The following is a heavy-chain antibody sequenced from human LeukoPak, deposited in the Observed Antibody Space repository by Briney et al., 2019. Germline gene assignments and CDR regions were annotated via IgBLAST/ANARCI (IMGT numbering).Heavy chain of an antibody. D-gene: IGHD2-21*01. CDR1: GFTFSSYW. V-gene: IGHV3-7*01. Sequence: LPGGSLRLSCAASGFTFSSYWMSWVRQAPGKGLEWVANIKQDGSEKYYVDSVKGRFTISRDNAKNSLYLQMNSLRAEDTAVYYCARDFRMWGFEPSDAFDIWGQGTMVTVSS. CDR3: ARDFRMWGFEPSDAFDI. J-gene: IGHJ3*02. CDR2: IKQDGSEK.